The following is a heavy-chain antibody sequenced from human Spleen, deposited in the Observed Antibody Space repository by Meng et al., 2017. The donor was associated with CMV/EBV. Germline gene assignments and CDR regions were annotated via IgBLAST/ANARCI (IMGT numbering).Heavy chain of an antibody. J-gene: IGHJ5*02. D-gene: IGHD2-2*01. Sequence: ASVKVSCKASGYIFTDYYMHWVRQAPGQGLEWMGWINPKSGGANYAQKFQGRVTMTRDTSSTTAHMELSRLRSDDTAVYYCARDLEYCGSTSCFEDCFDPWGQGTLVTVSS. CDR2: INPKSGGA. CDR1: GYIFTDYY. CDR3: ARDLEYCGSTSCFEDCFDP. V-gene: IGHV1-2*02.